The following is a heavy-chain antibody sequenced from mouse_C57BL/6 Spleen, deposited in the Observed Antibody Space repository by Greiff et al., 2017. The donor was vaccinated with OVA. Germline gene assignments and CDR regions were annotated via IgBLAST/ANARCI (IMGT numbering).Heavy chain of an antibody. Sequence: EVQLVESEGGLVQPGSSMKLSCTASGFTFSDYYMAWVRQVPGKGLEWVANINYDGSSTYYLDSLKSRFIIAKDNAKNILYLQMSSLKSEDTAKYYCAGDPGDYFDYWGQGTTLTVSA. CDR1: GFTFSDYY. J-gene: IGHJ2*01. V-gene: IGHV5-16*01. CDR2: INYDGSST. CDR3: AGDPGDYFDY.